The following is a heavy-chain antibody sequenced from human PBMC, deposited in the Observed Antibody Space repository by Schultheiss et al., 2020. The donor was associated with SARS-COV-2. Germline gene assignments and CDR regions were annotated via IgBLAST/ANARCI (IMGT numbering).Heavy chain of an antibody. V-gene: IGHV1-69*13. CDR3: ARGRDDFWSGYTGMDV. Sequence: SVKVSCKASGGTFSSYAISWVRQAPGQGLEWMGGIIPIFGTANYAQKFQGRVTITADESTSTAYMELSSLRSEDTAVYYCARGRDDFWSGYTGMDVWGQGTTVTVSS. CDR2: IIPIFGTA. D-gene: IGHD3-3*01. J-gene: IGHJ6*02. CDR1: GGTFSSYA.